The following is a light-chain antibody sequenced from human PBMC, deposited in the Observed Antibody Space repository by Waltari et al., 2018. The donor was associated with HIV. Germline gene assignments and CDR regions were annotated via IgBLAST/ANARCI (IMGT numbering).Light chain of an antibody. Sequence: QSALTQPPSASGSPGQSVTISCTGTSSDIGGYNSVSWYPQHPGKAPKLMILEVNKRPAGVPDLLSGSMSSNTASLTVSGMQAEDESVYDGSSYAGSNSMVFGGGTRLTVL. CDR3: SSYAGSNSMV. V-gene: IGLV2-8*01. CDR1: SSDIGGYNS. J-gene: IGLJ2*01. CDR2: EVN.